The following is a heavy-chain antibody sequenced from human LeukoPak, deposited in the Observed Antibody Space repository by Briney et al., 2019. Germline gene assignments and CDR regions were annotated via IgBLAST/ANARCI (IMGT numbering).Heavy chain of an antibody. D-gene: IGHD1-14*01. J-gene: IGHJ4*02. Sequence: GGSLRLSCAASGFTFSDYYMSWIRQAPGKGLXXXXXXXXSSSYTNYADSVKGRFTISRDNAKNSLYLQMNSLRAEDTAVYYCARDRRAVAGITATTDYWGQGTLVTVSS. V-gene: IGHV3-11*06. CDR1: GFTFSDYY. CDR2: XXXSSSYT. CDR3: ARDRRAVAGITATTDY.